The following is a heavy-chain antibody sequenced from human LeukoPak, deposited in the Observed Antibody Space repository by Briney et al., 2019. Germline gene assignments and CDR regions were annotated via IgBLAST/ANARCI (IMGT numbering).Heavy chain of an antibody. V-gene: IGHV4-34*01. J-gene: IGHJ4*02. CDR3: ARRDGYSSGWYDTYFDY. Sequence: SETLSLTCAVYGGSFSGYYWSWIRQPPGKGLEWIGSIYYSGSTYYNPSLKSRVTISVDTSKNQFSLKLSSVTAADTAVYYCARRDGYSSGWYDTYFDYWGQGTLVTVSS. CDR1: GGSFSGYY. CDR2: IYYSGST. D-gene: IGHD6-19*01.